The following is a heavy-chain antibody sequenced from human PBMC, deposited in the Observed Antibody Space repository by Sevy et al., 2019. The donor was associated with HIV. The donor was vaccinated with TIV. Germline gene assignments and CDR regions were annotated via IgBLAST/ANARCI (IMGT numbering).Heavy chain of an antibody. CDR3: ATDPFSVTTSNDYMDV. CDR2: IQEDGSDK. V-gene: IGHV3-7*01. D-gene: IGHD4-17*01. CDR1: GFTFSNYW. J-gene: IGHJ6*03. Sequence: GGSLRLSCAASGFTFSNYWMSWVRQAPGKGLEWVANIQEDGSDKYYVDSVKGRFTISRDNAKNSLYLQMNSLRAEDTAVYYCATDPFSVTTSNDYMDVWGKGTTFTVSS.